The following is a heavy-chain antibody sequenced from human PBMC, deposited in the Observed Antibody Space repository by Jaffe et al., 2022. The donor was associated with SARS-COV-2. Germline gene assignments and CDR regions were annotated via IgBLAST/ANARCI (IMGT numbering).Heavy chain of an antibody. D-gene: IGHD2-21*02. CDR3: VATDCGRHCYPGYWYFDL. V-gene: IGHV3-21*06. Sequence: VESGGGLVKPGGSLRLSCAASGFIFNTFNMNWVRQAPGKGLEWVSSITGNNSHIHYADSVKGRFTISRDNAKNSLYLQMNSLRAEDTAVYYCVATDCGRHCYPGYWYFDLWGRGTLVTVSS. J-gene: IGHJ2*01. CDR1: GFIFNTFN. CDR2: ITGNNSHI.